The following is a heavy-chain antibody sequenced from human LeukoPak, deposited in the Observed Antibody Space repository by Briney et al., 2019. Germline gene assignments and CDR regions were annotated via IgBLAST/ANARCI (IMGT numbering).Heavy chain of an antibody. CDR2: VSSFSSAR. CDR1: GFTFSTYS. D-gene: IGHD6-13*01. J-gene: IGHJ2*01. V-gene: IGHV3-48*02. CDR3: TRDAATAGTYWYFDL. Sequence: AGGSLSLSCAASGFTFSTYSMNWVRLAPGRGMGWISYVSSFSSARYYSDSVISRFTISTVNAKNSLYLQMNSLRDEDTALHYCTRDAATAGTYWYFDLWGRGTLVTVSS.